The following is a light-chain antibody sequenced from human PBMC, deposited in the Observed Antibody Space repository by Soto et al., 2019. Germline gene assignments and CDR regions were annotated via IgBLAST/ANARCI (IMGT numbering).Light chain of an antibody. CDR3: SSYTSSSIPYV. V-gene: IGLV2-14*01. Sequence: VLTQPASVSGSPGQSITISCTGTSSDVGGYNYISWYQQHPGKAPKLMIYDVSNRPSGVSNRFSGSKSGNTASLTISGLQAEDEADYYCSSYTSSSIPYVFGTGTKVTVL. CDR1: SSDVGGYNY. CDR2: DVS. J-gene: IGLJ1*01.